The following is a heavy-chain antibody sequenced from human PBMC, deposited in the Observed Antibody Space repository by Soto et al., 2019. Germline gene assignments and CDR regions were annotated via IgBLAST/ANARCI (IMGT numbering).Heavy chain of an antibody. Sequence: QLHLVQSGAVVKKPGASVTVSCSASGYPVTAYYMHWVRQAPGRGLEWMGGINPATGAAKYTQTCQGRVTMTRDTSTSIGFMELSGLTSEDTAVFYCARGGGVGVAGSAAFDMWGQGTLVTVSS. CDR1: GYPVTAYY. CDR2: INPATGAA. D-gene: IGHD3-3*01. J-gene: IGHJ3*02. V-gene: IGHV1-2*02. CDR3: ARGGGVGVAGSAAFDM.